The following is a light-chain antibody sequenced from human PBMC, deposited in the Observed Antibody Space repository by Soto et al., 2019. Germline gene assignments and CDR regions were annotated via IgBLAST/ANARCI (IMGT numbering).Light chain of an antibody. J-gene: IGLJ2*01. CDR2: DVS. CDR3: SSYASTTLLV. Sequence: QSVLTQPASVSGSPGQSITISCTGTSSDVGGFNYVSWYQHHPGKAPKLMIYDVSNRPSGVSDRFSGSKSGNTASLTISGLQAEDEAYYYCSSYASTTLLVFGGGTKLTVL. V-gene: IGLV2-14*03. CDR1: SSDVGGFNY.